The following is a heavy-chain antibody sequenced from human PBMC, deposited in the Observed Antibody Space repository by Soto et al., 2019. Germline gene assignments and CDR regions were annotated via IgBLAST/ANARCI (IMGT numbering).Heavy chain of an antibody. Sequence: SETLSLTCTVSGGSISGCNYTWIRKAPGTGLEWDGESNTSGGRNYTSSLKSRSTVSVYTSTNQYSLILYFVTVTDTDTSFCERERQYDQFLGGCENEGPYGMDVWGQGTMVTVSS. CDR3: ERERQYDQFLGGCENEGPYGMDV. D-gene: IGHD3-3*02. V-gene: IGHV4-34*01. CDR2: SNTSGGR. J-gene: IGHJ6*02. CDR1: GGSISGCN.